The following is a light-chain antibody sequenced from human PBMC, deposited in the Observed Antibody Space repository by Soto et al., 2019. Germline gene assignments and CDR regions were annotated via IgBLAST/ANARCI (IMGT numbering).Light chain of an antibody. V-gene: IGKV3-11*01. CDR1: QSVSSY. CDR3: QQRSNWPPGLT. CDR2: DAS. Sequence: EIVLTQSPATLSLSPGERATITCRASQSVSSYLAWYQQKPGQAPRLLIYDASNRATGIPARFSGSGSGTDFTLTISSLEPEDFAVYYCQQRSNWPPGLTFGGGTKVDIK. J-gene: IGKJ4*01.